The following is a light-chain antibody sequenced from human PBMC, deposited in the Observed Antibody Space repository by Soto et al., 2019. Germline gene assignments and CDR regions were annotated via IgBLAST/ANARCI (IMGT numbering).Light chain of an antibody. CDR1: SSNIGSNT. CDR3: AAWDDSLNGYV. Sequence: QSVLTQPPSASGTPGQRGPISCSGSSSNIGSNTVNWYQQLPGTAPKLLIYSNNQRPSGVPDRFSGSKSGTSASLAISGLQSEDEADYYCAAWDDSLNGYVFGTGTKVTVL. CDR2: SNN. V-gene: IGLV1-44*01. J-gene: IGLJ1*01.